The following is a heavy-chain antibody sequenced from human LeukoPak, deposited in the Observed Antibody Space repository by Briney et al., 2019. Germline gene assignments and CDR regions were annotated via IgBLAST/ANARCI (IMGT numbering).Heavy chain of an antibody. J-gene: IGHJ4*02. V-gene: IGHV1-69*04. Sequence: GASVKVSCKASGGTFSSYAISWVRQAPGQGLEWMGRIIPILGIANYAQKFQGRVTITADKSTSTAYMELSSLRSEDTAVYYCARGSRNYYDSSGYSFNLYYFDYWGQGTLVTVSS. CDR2: IIPILGIA. CDR1: GGTFSSYA. CDR3: ARGSRNYYDSSGYSFNLYYFDY. D-gene: IGHD3-22*01.